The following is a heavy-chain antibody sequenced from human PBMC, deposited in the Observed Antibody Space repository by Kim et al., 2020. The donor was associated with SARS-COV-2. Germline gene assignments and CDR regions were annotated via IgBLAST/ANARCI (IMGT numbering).Heavy chain of an antibody. CDR3: ARLLDDIVLMVYAGWASDAFDI. CDR2: IYPGDSDT. Sequence: GESLKISCKGSGYSFTSYWIGWVRQMPGKGLEWMGIIYPGDSDTRYSPSFQGQVTISADKSISTAYLQWSSLKASDTAMYYCARLLDDIVLMVYAGWASDAFDIWGQGTMVTVSS. V-gene: IGHV5-51*01. J-gene: IGHJ3*02. D-gene: IGHD2-8*01. CDR1: GYSFTSYW.